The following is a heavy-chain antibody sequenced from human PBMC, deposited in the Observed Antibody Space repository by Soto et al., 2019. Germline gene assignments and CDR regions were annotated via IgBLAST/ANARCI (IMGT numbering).Heavy chain of an antibody. V-gene: IGHV3-23*01. D-gene: IGHD6-13*01. Sequence: EVQLLASGGGLVQPGGSLRLSCAASGFTFSSYAMSWVRQAPGKGLEWVSAISGSGGSTYYADSVKGRFTISRDNSKNTLYLQMNSLRAEDTAVYYCAKDYSSSWYGERHWYFDLWGRGTLVTVSS. CDR2: ISGSGGST. J-gene: IGHJ2*01. CDR1: GFTFSSYA. CDR3: AKDYSSSWYGERHWYFDL.